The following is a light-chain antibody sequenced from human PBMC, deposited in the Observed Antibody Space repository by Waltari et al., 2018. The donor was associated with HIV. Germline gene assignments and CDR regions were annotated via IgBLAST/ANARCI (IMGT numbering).Light chain of an antibody. CDR1: SSDAGDDNY. CDR2: EVS. Sequence: QSALTQPPSASGSPGQSVTISCTGISSDAGDDNYVSWYQQSPGKAPKLIIYEVSKRPSAVPDRFSASKSGNTASLSVSGLQADDEAHYYCSSYAGSSTWVFGGGTKVTVL. J-gene: IGLJ3*02. CDR3: SSYAGSSTWV. V-gene: IGLV2-8*01.